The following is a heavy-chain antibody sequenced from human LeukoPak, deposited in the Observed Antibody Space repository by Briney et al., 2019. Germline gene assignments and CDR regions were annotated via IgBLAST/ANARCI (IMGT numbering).Heavy chain of an antibody. Sequence: PGGSLRLSCAASGFTFSSYEMNWVRQAPGKGLEWVSYISSSGSTIYYADSVKGRFTISRDNAKNSLYLQMNILRAEDTAVYYFGRWGLLVDYWGQGTLVTVSS. CDR2: ISSSGSTI. D-gene: IGHD3-16*01. J-gene: IGHJ4*02. CDR1: GFTFSSYE. CDR3: GRWGLLVDY. V-gene: IGHV3-48*03.